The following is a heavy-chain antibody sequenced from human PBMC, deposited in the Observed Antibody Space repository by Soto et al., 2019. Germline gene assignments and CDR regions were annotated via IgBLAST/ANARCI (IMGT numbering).Heavy chain of an antibody. CDR2: ISSSSGCI. D-gene: IGHD3-9*01. V-gene: IGHV3-21*04. CDR1: GFTFSSYS. CDR3: AKATVSYYDILTGYSLRYYYYYYMDV. Sequence: PGGPLRLSCAASGFTFSSYSMNWVRQAPGKGLEWVSSISSSSGCIYYADSVKGRFTISRDNSKNTLYLQMNSLRAEDTAVYYCAKATVSYYDILTGYSLRYYYYYYMDVWGKGTTVTVSS. J-gene: IGHJ6*03.